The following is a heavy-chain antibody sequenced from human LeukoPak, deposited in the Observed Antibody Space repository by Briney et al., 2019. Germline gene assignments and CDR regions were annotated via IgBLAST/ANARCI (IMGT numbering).Heavy chain of an antibody. CDR2: INHSGST. Sequence: SETLSLTCAVYGASFSGYYWSWIRQPPGKGLEWIGEINHSGSTNYNPSLKSRVTISVDTSKNQFSLKLSSVTAADTAVYYCASGITMIVHWGQGTLVTVSS. D-gene: IGHD3-22*01. CDR3: ASGITMIVH. CDR1: GASFSGYY. J-gene: IGHJ4*02. V-gene: IGHV4-34*01.